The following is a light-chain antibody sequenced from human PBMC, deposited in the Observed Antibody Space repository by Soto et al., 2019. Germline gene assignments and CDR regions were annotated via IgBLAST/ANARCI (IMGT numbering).Light chain of an antibody. CDR1: QGISSY. Sequence: TQSPSSLSASVGDRVTITCRASQGISSYLAWYQQKPGQAPRLVMYGASNRATGIPDRFSGFGSGTDFTLTISRLEPEDSAVYYCQQYGSSPPFTFGPGTKVDIK. CDR3: QQYGSSPPFT. V-gene: IGKV3-20*01. J-gene: IGKJ3*01. CDR2: GAS.